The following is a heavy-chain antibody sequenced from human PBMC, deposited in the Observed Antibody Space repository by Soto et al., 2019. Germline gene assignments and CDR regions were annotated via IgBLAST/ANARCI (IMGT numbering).Heavy chain of an antibody. J-gene: IGHJ4*02. D-gene: IGHD2-8*02. V-gene: IGHV1-18*01. CDR3: ASILLVGYALEGEGD. CDR2: ISAYNGNT. CDR1: GYTFTSYG. Sequence: QVQLVQSGAEVKKPGASVKVSCKASGYTFTSYGISWVRQAPGQGLEWMGWISAYNGNTKYAQKLQGRVTMTTDTSTSTAYMELRSLRSDATAVYYCASILLVGYALEGEGDWGQGPVVTVSS.